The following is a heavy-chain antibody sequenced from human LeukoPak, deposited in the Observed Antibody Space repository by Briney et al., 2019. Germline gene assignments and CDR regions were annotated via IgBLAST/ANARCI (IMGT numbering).Heavy chain of an antibody. Sequence: PGGSLRLSCAASGFTFRTYWMSWVRQAPGKGLEWVANIKQDGNEKYYVDSVKGRFTISRDNAKNSLDLQMNSLGAEDTAAYYCARDTLGEGEDANYAVYYFDYWGQGTPVTVSS. D-gene: IGHD4/OR15-4a*01. CDR1: GFTFRTYW. V-gene: IGHV3-7*01. CDR3: ARDTLGEGEDANYAVYYFDY. CDR2: IKQDGNEK. J-gene: IGHJ4*02.